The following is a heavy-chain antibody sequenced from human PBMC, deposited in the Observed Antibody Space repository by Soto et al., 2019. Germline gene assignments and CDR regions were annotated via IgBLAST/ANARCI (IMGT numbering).Heavy chain of an antibody. V-gene: IGHV4-31*03. CDR3: ARGMITFGGVIAFDAFDI. D-gene: IGHD3-16*02. CDR1: GGSISSGGYY. CDR2: IYYSGST. J-gene: IGHJ3*02. Sequence: SETLSLTCTVSGGSISSGGYYWSWIRQHPGKGLEWIGYIYYSGSTYYNPSLKSRVTKSVDTSKNQFSLKLSSVTAADTAVYYCARGMITFGGVIAFDAFDIWGQGTMVTVSS.